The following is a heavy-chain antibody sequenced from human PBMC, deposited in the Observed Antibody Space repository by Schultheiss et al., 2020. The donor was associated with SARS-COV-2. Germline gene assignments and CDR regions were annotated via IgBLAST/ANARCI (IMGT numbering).Heavy chain of an antibody. J-gene: IGHJ6*03. D-gene: IGHD6-13*01. V-gene: IGHV3-23*01. Sequence: GGSLRLSCEASGFTFDNYAMNWVRQAPGKGLEWVSAISGSGGSTYYADSVKGRFTISRDNSKNTLYLQMNSLRAEDTAVYYCAKEIVAAANYYYYYMDVWGKGTTVTVSS. CDR3: AKEIVAAANYYYYYMDV. CDR2: ISGSGGST. CDR1: GFTFDNYA.